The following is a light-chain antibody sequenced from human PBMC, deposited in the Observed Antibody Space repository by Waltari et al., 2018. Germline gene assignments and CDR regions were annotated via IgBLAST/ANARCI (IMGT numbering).Light chain of an antibody. Sequence: SYVLTQPPSVSVAPGQTATITCGGNNIGGKTVHWYQQKPGQAPVLVVYDDYDRPAGIPERFSGSNSGNTAALTISWVEAVDEADYYCQVWDSSSDRPVFGGGTKVFVL. V-gene: IGLV3-21*02. J-gene: IGLJ3*02. CDR3: QVWDSSSDRPV. CDR2: DDY. CDR1: NIGGKT.